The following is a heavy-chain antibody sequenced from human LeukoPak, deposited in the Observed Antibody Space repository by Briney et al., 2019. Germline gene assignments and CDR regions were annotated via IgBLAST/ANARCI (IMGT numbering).Heavy chain of an antibody. D-gene: IGHD3-10*01. CDR1: GFTFSSYN. Sequence: PGGSLRLSCAASGFTFSSYNVNWVRQAPGKGLEWVSYISSSGNTKFYADSVKGRFTISTDIAKNSLYLQMSSLRDEDTAVYYCARDHLWAFDYWGQGTLVTVSS. CDR2: ISSSGNTK. J-gene: IGHJ4*02. V-gene: IGHV3-48*02. CDR3: ARDHLWAFDY.